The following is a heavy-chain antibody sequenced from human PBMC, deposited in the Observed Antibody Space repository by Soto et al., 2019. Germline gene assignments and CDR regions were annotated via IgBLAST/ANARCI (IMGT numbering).Heavy chain of an antibody. V-gene: IGHV4-39*01. Sequence: SEPLSLTCTVSGGSISSSSYYWGWIRQPPGKGLEWIGSIYYSGSTYYNPSLKSRVTISVDTSKNQFSLKLSSVPAADTAVYYCARHGGSALLYSSPYVMDGCGKGNALT. J-gene: IGHJ6*04. CDR2: IYYSGST. CDR3: ARHGGSALLYSSPYVMDG. CDR1: GGSISSSSYY. D-gene: IGHD2-15*01.